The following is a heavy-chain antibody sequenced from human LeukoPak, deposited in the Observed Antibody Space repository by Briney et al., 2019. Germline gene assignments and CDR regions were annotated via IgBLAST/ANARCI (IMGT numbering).Heavy chain of an antibody. CDR3: ARAGNPYTGYSSSWYYYYYMDV. CDR1: GGSISSYY. V-gene: IGHV4-4*07. D-gene: IGHD6-13*01. Sequence: PSETLSLTCTVSGGSISSYYWSWIRQPAGKGLEWIGRIYTSGSTNYNPSLKSRVTMSVDTSKNQFSLKLSSVTAADTAVYYCARAGNPYTGYSSSWYYYYYMDVWGKGTTVTVS. CDR2: IYTSGST. J-gene: IGHJ6*03.